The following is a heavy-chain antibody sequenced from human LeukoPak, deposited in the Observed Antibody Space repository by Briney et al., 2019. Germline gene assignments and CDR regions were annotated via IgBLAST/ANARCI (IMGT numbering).Heavy chain of an antibody. CDR1: GFTFSSYA. J-gene: IGHJ6*02. Sequence: GRSLRLSCAASGFTFSSYAMHWVRQAPGKGLEWVAVISYDGSNKYYADSVKGRFTISRDNSKNTLYLQMNSLRAEDTAVYHCARDWGARNYYYGMDVWGQGTTVTVSS. CDR2: ISYDGSNK. CDR3: ARDWGARNYYYGMDV. V-gene: IGHV3-30*04. D-gene: IGHD1-26*01.